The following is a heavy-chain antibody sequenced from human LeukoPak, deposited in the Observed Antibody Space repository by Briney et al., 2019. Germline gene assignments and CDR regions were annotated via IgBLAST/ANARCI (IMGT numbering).Heavy chain of an antibody. J-gene: IGHJ4*02. Sequence: GRSLRLSCAASGFTFSSHGMHWVRQAPGKGLEWVAGISYDGSNKYYEDSVKGRFTISRDNSKNTLHLQMNSLRAEDTAVYYCAKDFGGVTPLDFWGQGTLLTVSS. CDR2: ISYDGSNK. D-gene: IGHD2-21*02. V-gene: IGHV3-30*18. CDR3: AKDFGGVTPLDF. CDR1: GFTFSSHG.